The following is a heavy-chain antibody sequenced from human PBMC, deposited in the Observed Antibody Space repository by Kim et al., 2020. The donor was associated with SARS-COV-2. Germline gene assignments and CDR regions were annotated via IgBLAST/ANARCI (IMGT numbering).Heavy chain of an antibody. CDR1: GFTFSSYA. CDR3: AKGAAYSFRYGMDV. D-gene: IGHD4-4*01. Sequence: GGSLRLSCAASGFTFSSYAMNWVRQAPGKGLECVSVISASGGTTYYADSVKGRFTISRDNSKNTLYLQMNSLRAEDTAFYYCAKGAAYSFRYGMDVWGQG. J-gene: IGHJ6*02. CDR2: ISASGGTT. V-gene: IGHV3-23*01.